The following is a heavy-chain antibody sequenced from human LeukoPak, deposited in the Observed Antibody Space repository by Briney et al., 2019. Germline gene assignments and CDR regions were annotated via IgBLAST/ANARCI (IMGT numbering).Heavy chain of an antibody. CDR1: GGSISSGDYY. D-gene: IGHD5-18*01. V-gene: IGHV4-30-4*01. Sequence: SETLSLTCTVSGGSISSGDYYWSWIRQPPGKGLEWIGYIYYSGSTYYTPSLRGRVTISVDTSKDQFSLNLSSVTAADTAVYYCARGYSLDYWGQGTLVTVSS. J-gene: IGHJ4*02. CDR2: IYYSGST. CDR3: ARGYSLDY.